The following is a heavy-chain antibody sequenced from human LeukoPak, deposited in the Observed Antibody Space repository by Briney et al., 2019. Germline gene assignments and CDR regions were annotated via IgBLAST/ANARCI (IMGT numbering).Heavy chain of an antibody. D-gene: IGHD2-2*01. CDR3: AKDAPVNIVVVPAANS. CDR1: GFTFSSYA. V-gene: IGHV3-23*01. CDR2: ISGSGGST. J-gene: IGHJ4*02. Sequence: GGSLRLSCAASGFTFSSYAMGWVRQAPGKGLEWVSAISGSGGSTYYADSVKGRFTNSRDNSKNTLYLQMNSLRAEDTAVYYCAKDAPVNIVVVPAANSWGQGTLVTVSS.